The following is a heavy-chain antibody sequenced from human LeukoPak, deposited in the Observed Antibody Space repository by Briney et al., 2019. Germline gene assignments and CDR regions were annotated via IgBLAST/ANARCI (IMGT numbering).Heavy chain of an antibody. CDR1: GGSISSYY. CDR2: IYYSGST. Sequence: SETLSLTCAVSGGSISSYYWSWLRQPPGKGLEWIGYIYYSGSTNYNPSLKSRVTISVDTSKNQFSLKLSSVTAADTAVYYCARDVFRSKGYFDYWGQGTLVTVSS. CDR3: ARDVFRSKGYFDY. D-gene: IGHD3-3*01. J-gene: IGHJ4*02. V-gene: IGHV4-59*01.